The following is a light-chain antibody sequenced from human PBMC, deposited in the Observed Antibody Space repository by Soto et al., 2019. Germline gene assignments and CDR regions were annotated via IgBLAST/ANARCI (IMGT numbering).Light chain of an antibody. CDR2: EVS. Sequence: QSLLTQPASVSGSPGQSVTISCTGTISDVGGYNYVSWYQQHPGKAPKLMIYEVSNRPSGVSNRFSGSKSGNTASLTISGLQAEDEADYYCSSYTSSSTPVVFGTGTKVTVL. CDR3: SSYTSSSTPVV. J-gene: IGLJ1*01. V-gene: IGLV2-14*01. CDR1: ISDVGGYNY.